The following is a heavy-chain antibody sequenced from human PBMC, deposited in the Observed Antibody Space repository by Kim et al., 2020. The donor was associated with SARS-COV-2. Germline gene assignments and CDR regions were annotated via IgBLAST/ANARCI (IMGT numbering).Heavy chain of an antibody. D-gene: IGHD1-1*01. V-gene: IGHV3-33*01. CDR3: AREGTGTKGDEVVYYYYGMDV. J-gene: IGHJ6*02. Sequence: GGSLRLSCAASGFTFSSYGMHWVRQAPGKGLEWVAVIWYDGSNRYYADSVKGRFTISRDNSKNTLYLQMNSLRAEDTAVYYCAREGTGTKGDEVVYYYYGMDVWGQGTTVTVSS. CDR2: IWYDGSNR. CDR1: GFTFSSYG.